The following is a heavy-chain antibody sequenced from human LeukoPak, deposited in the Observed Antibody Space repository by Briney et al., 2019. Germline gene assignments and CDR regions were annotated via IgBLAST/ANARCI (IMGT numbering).Heavy chain of an antibody. V-gene: IGHV3-30*02. D-gene: IGHD3-22*01. CDR2: IRYDGSNK. CDR3: ARGGRDSSGYYSFHY. Sequence: GGSLRLSCAASGFTFSSYGMHWVRQAPGKGLEWVAFIRYDGSNKYYADSVKGRFTISRDNSKNTLYLQMNSLRSDDTAVYYCARGGRDSSGYYSFHYWGQGTLVTVSS. CDR1: GFTFSSYG. J-gene: IGHJ4*02.